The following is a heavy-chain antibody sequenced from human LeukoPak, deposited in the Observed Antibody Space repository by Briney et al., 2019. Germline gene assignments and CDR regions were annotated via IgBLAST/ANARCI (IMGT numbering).Heavy chain of an antibody. CDR2: ISAYNGNT. D-gene: IGHD2-21*01. CDR3: ARSAPYCGGDCFDY. Sequence: ASVKASCKASGYTFTSYGISWVRQAPGQGLEGMGWISAYNGNTNYAQKLQGRVTMTTDTSTSTAYMELRSLRSDDTAVYYCARSAPYCGGDCFDYWGQGTLVTVSS. J-gene: IGHJ4*02. CDR1: GYTFTSYG. V-gene: IGHV1-18*01.